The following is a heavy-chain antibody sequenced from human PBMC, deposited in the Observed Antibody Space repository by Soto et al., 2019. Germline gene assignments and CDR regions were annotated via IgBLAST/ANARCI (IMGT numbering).Heavy chain of an antibody. CDR3: ARDNCSSTSCYDYYYYYGMDV. D-gene: IGHD2-2*01. J-gene: IGHJ6*02. V-gene: IGHV1-69*01. CDR1: GGTFSSYA. CDR2: IIPIFGTA. Sequence: QVQLVQSGAEVKNPGSSVKVSCKASGGTFSSYAISWVRQAPGQGLEWMGGIIPIFGTANYAQKFQGRVTITADESTSTAYMELSSLRSEDTAVYYCARDNCSSTSCYDYYYYYGMDVWGQGTTGTVSS.